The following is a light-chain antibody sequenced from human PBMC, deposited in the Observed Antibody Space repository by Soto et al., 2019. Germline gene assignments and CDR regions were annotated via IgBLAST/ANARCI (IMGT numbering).Light chain of an antibody. CDR3: QQYNNWPPLT. Sequence: EIVMTQSPATLSVSPGERATLSCRASQSVSSNLAWYQQKPGQAPRLLIYGASTRDTGIPARFSGSGSGTEFTLTISSLQAEEFAVYYCQQYNNWPPLTFGGGTKVEIK. V-gene: IGKV3-15*01. CDR1: QSVSSN. CDR2: GAS. J-gene: IGKJ4*01.